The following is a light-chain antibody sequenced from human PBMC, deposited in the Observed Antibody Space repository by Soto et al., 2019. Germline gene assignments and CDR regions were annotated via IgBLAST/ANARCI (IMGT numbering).Light chain of an antibody. Sequence: EIVLTQSPATLSVSPGESATLSCRASQSVSSRLGWYQQRPGQAPRLLIYGASTRATGTPARFSGSGSGTEFTLTISSLQSEDSAVYYCQQYANWPPFTFGQGTRLEMK. CDR3: QQYANWPPFT. J-gene: IGKJ5*01. CDR2: GAS. V-gene: IGKV3-15*01. CDR1: QSVSSR.